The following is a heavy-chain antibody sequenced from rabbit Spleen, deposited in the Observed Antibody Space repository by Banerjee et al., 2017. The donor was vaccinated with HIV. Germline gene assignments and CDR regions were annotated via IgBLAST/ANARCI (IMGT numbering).Heavy chain of an antibody. CDR2: IDTSNGVT. J-gene: IGHJ6*01. CDR3: ARDAGTSFSTYGMDL. V-gene: IGHV1S40*01. D-gene: IGHD8-1*01. CDR1: GFSFSSGYD. Sequence: QQLVESGGGLVKPGASLTLTCKASGFSFSSGYDMCWVRQAPGKGLEWIACIDTSNGVTDYANWPKGRFTCSKTSSTTVTLQMTSLTVADTATYFCARDAGTSFSTYGMDLWGPGTLVTVS.